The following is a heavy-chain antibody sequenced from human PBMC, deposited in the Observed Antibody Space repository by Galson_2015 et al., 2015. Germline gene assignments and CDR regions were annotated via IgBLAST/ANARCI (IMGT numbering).Heavy chain of an antibody. CDR2: ISTSGNTV. V-gene: IGHV3-11*01. Sequence: SLRLSCAASGFSFSDYYMSWIRQAPGKGLGWVSYISTSGNTVYYAESVKGRFSISRDNARNSLSLQMISLRAEDTAIYYCARESNDYRGYFDSWGQGTLVTVSS. CDR1: GFSFSDYY. D-gene: IGHD4-23*01. CDR3: ARESNDYRGYFDS. J-gene: IGHJ4*02.